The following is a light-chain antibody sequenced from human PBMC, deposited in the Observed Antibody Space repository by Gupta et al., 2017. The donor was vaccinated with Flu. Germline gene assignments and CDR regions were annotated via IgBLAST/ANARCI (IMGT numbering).Light chain of an antibody. Sequence: VLTQSPATLSLSPGERATLPCRASQTIRNFLAWDQQKPGQGNRLLIYATSNRATGIRDRLSGSGSGTDFSLTSSGLETEDCEGYDGQLSCAFGGGTKVEIK. V-gene: IGKV3-11*01. CDR1: QTIRNF. CDR3: QLSCA. J-gene: IGKJ4*01. CDR2: ATS.